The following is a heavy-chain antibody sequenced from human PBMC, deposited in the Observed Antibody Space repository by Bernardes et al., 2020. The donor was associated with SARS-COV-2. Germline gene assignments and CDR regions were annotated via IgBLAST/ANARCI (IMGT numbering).Heavy chain of an antibody. CDR1: GYTLTELS. Sequence: ASVKVSCKVSGYTLTELSMHWVRQAPGKGLEWMGGFDPEDGETIYAQKFQGRVTMTEDTSTDTAYMELSRLRSDDTAVYYCAAGLRLGEFEAFDIWGQGTMVTVSS. CDR3: AAGLRLGEFEAFDI. CDR2: FDPEDGET. J-gene: IGHJ3*02. D-gene: IGHD3-16*01. V-gene: IGHV1-24*01.